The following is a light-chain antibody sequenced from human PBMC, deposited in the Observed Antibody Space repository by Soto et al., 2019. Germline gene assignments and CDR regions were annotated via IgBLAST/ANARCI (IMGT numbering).Light chain of an antibody. CDR2: KAS. V-gene: IGKV1-5*03. J-gene: IGKJ4*01. CDR1: QSISSL. CDR3: QQYNSYPLT. Sequence: DIQMTQSPSTLSASVGDRVTITCRASQSISSLLAWYQQKPGKAPNLLIYKASSLESGVPSRFSGSGSGTEFTLTISSLQPDDFATYYCQQYNSYPLTFVGGTKVEIK.